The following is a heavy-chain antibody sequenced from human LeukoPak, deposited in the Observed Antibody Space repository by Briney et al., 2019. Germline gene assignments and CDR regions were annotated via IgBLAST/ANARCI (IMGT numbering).Heavy chain of an antibody. J-gene: IGHJ4*02. CDR3: ARDQGALVNFDY. CDR2: TSYDGSNK. D-gene: IGHD3-3*02. V-gene: IGHV3-30*04. CDR1: GFTFNNYA. Sequence: GRSLRLSCAASGFTFNNYAMHWVRQAPGKGLEWVAVTSYDGSNKYHADSVKGRFTISRDNSKNTLYLQMNSLRAEDTAVYYCARDQGALVNFDYWGQGTLVTVSS.